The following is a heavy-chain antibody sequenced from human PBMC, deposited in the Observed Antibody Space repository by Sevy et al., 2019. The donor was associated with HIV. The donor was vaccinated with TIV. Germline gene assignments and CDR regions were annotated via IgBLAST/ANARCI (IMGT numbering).Heavy chain of an antibody. Sequence: GGSLRLSCAASGFIFNNYDMYWIRQAPGKGLEWVATVSYDGADKDYADIVKGRFIISRDSSRSMLYLQMSSLRPEDTGVYFGAKDMVDCSGGTCYSGAVSPFESWGQGTLVTVSS. V-gene: IGHV3-30*18. D-gene: IGHD2-15*01. J-gene: IGHJ4*02. CDR1: GFIFNNYD. CDR2: VSYDGADK. CDR3: AKDMVDCSGGTCYSGAVSPFES.